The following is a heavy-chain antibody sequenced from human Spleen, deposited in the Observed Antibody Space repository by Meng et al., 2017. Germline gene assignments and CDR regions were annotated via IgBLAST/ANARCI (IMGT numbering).Heavy chain of an antibody. V-gene: IGHV3-11*01. CDR1: GFTFSDYY. CDR2: INSTGTIV. CDR3: ARGRTTDI. J-gene: IGHJ3*02. Sequence: GESLKISCAASGFTFSDYYMSWIRQAPGKGLECVSYINSTGTIVNYADSVKGRFTISRDNAKNSLYLQMNSLRAEDTAVYYCARGRTTDIYGQGTMVTVSS. D-gene: IGHD2/OR15-2a*01.